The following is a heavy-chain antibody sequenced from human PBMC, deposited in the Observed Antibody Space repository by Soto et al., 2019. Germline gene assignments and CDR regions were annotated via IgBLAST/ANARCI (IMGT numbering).Heavy chain of an antibody. CDR1: GFSLTTRGVG. D-gene: IGHD6-19*01. Sequence: SGPTLVNPTQTLTLTCTFSGFSLTTRGVGVGWIRQPPGKALEWLALIYWDDDEGYSPSLKSRLTITKDTSKNQVVLTMTNMDPVDTATYYCARSYSSGWYGGMDVWGQGTTVTVSS. CDR2: IYWDDDE. V-gene: IGHV2-5*02. CDR3: ARSYSSGWYGGMDV. J-gene: IGHJ6*02.